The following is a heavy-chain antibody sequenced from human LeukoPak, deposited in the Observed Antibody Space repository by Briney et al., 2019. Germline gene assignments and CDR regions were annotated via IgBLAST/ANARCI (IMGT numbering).Heavy chain of an antibody. V-gene: IGHV3-21*01. D-gene: IGHD4-23*01. CDR3: ASGSTVVTIANAFDI. CDR2: ISSSSSYI. Sequence: GGSLRLSCAASGFTFSSYSMNWVRQAPGKGLEWVSSISSSSSYIYYADSVKGRFTISRDNAKNSLYLQMNSLRAEDTAVYYCASGSTVVTIANAFDIWGQGTMVTVSS. J-gene: IGHJ3*02. CDR1: GFTFSSYS.